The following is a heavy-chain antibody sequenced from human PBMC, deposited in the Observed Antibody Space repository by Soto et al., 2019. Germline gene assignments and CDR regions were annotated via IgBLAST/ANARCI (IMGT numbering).Heavy chain of an antibody. Sequence: GGSLRLSCAASGFTFSSYGMHWVRQAPGKGLEYVSAVTNNGGSTHYANSVRGRFTISRDNSKNTLYLQMGSLRAEDMAVYYCARSAAGTFGNSDYWGQGTLVTVSS. CDR2: VTNNGGST. D-gene: IGHD6-13*01. V-gene: IGHV3-64*01. CDR3: ARSAAGTFGNSDY. J-gene: IGHJ4*02. CDR1: GFTFSSYG.